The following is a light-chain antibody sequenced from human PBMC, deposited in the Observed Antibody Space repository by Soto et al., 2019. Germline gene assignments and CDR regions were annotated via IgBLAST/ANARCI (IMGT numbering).Light chain of an antibody. Sequence: PVLVIYRDTNRPSGIPERLSGSKSGNTATLTISRAQAGDEADYYCQVWDSNTEVFGTGTKLTVL. CDR3: QVWDSNTEV. CDR2: RDT. V-gene: IGLV3-9*01. J-gene: IGLJ1*01.